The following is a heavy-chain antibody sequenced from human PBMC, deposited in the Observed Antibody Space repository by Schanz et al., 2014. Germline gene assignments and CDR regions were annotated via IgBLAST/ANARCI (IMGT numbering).Heavy chain of an antibody. J-gene: IGHJ6*02. V-gene: IGHV1-2*02. Sequence: QVQLVQSGVEVKKPGASVKVSCKASGYSFTGYYMNWVRQAPGQGLEWMGWINPSSGGTNYAQKFQGRVTMTRDTSISTVYMELSRLRSDDTAVYYCARVRSEDYGGMDVWGQGTTVTVSS. CDR2: INPSSGGT. CDR1: GYSFTGYY. CDR3: ARVRSEDYGGMDV.